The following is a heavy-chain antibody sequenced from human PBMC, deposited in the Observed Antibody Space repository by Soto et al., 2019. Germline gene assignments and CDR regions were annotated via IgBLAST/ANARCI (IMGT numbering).Heavy chain of an antibody. J-gene: IGHJ6*02. V-gene: IGHV1-18*04. CDR3: AREIYCSGGSCHLYYGMDV. CDR1: GYTFTSYG. D-gene: IGHD2-15*01. CDR2: ISAYNGNT. Sequence: ASVKVSCKASGYTFTSYGISWVRQAPGQGLEWMGWISAYNGNTNYAQKLQGRVTMTTDTSTSTAYMELRSLRSDDTAVYYCAREIYCSGGSCHLYYGMDVWGQGTTVTGSS.